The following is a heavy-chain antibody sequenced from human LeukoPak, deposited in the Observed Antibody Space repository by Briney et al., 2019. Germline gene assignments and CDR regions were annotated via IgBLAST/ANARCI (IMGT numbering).Heavy chain of an antibody. CDR2: LSWNSLSV. V-gene: IGHV3-9*01. D-gene: IGHD3-10*01. CDR1: GFTFSDYY. J-gene: IGHJ4*02. Sequence: GGSLRLSCAASGFTFSDYYMSWIRQAPGKGLEWVAGLSWNSLSVGYADSVRGRFSIARDNAKNSLYLQMNITKPEDTAFYYCTKDINYGSGSPPSFDTWGQGTLVTVSS. CDR3: TKDINYGSGSPPSFDT.